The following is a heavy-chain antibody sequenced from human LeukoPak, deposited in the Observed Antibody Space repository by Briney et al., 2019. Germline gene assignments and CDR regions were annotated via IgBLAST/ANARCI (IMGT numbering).Heavy chain of an antibody. CDR3: ARGRSRWTRDAFDI. D-gene: IGHD6-13*01. CDR2: IYTRGST. V-gene: IGHV4-4*07. Sequence: SETLSLTCTVSGGSINNYYWSWIRQPAGKGLEWIGRIYTRGSTNYNPSLKSRVTMSVDTSKNQFSLKLSSVTAADTAVYYCARGRSRWTRDAFDIWGQGTMVTVSS. J-gene: IGHJ3*02. CDR1: GGSINNYY.